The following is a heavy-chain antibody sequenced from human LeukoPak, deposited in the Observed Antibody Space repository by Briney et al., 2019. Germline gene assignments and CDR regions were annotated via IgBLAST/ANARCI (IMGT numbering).Heavy chain of an antibody. V-gene: IGHV4-30-4*01. CDR1: GGSISSGDYY. J-gene: IGHJ3*02. Sequence: SQTLSLTCTVSGGSISSGDYYWSWIRQPPGKGLEWIGYIYYSGSTYYNPSLKSRVTISVDTSKNQFSLKLSSVTAADTTVYYCARRELGNAFDIWGQGTMVTVSS. CDR2: IYYSGST. D-gene: IGHD7-27*01. CDR3: ARRELGNAFDI.